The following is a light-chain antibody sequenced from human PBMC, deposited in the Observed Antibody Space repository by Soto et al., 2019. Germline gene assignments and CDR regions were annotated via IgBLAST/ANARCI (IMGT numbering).Light chain of an antibody. CDR3: QQSCSTPRT. J-gene: IGKJ1*01. CDR2: AAS. Sequence: DIQMTQSPSSLSASVEDRVIITCRASQSISNHLNWYQQKPGKAPKLLIYAASTLQSGVPSRFSGSGSGTEFTLTISSLQPDDFATYYCQQSCSTPRTFGQGTKVDIK. CDR1: QSISNH. V-gene: IGKV1-39*01.